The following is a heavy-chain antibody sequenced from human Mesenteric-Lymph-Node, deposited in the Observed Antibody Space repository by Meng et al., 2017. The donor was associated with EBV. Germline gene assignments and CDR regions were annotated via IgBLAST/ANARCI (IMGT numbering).Heavy chain of an antibody. D-gene: IGHD3-22*01. Sequence: QVQLQQWGAGLSKPSGTLPLTCAVSGGSISGLNRWSWVRQPPGKGLEWSGEIYHNGNTNYNPSLESRVTISVDKSKNQFSLKLSSVTAADTAVYYCARRDYYESTGYYPTDSWGQGPLVTVDS. CDR3: ARRDYYESTGYYPTDS. CDR1: GGSISGLNR. J-gene: IGHJ4*02. CDR2: IYHNGNT. V-gene: IGHV4-4*02.